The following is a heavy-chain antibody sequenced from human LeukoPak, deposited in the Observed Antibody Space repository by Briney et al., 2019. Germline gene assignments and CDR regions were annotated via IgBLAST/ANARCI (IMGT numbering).Heavy chain of an antibody. CDR2: ISYDGNNK. CDR1: GFTFSSYG. V-gene: IGHV3-30*18. Sequence: PGRSLRLSCAASGFTFSSYGMHWVRQAPGKGREWVAVISYDGNNKYYADSVKGRFTISRDNSKNTLYLQMNSLRAEDTAVYYCEKDVDPFGSGSYVEGFDYWGQGTLVTVSS. CDR3: EKDVDPFGSGSYVEGFDY. J-gene: IGHJ4*02. D-gene: IGHD3-10*01.